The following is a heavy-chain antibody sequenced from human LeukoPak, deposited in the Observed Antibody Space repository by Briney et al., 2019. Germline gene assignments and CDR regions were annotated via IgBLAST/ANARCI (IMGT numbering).Heavy chain of an antibody. V-gene: IGHV1-46*01. D-gene: IGHD2-2*01. CDR3: ATAYCSSTSCYLWYFDY. CDR1: GYTFTGYY. J-gene: IGHJ4*02. Sequence: ASVKVSCKASGYTFTGYYMHWVRQAPGQGLEWMGWINPSGGSTSYAQKFQGRVTMTRDTSTSTVYMELSSLRSEDTAVYYCATAYCSSTSCYLWYFDYWGQGTLVTVSS. CDR2: INPSGGST.